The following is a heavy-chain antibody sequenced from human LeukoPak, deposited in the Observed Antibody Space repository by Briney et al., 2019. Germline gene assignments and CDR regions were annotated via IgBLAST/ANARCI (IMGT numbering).Heavy chain of an antibody. V-gene: IGHV4-4*07. CDR3: ARGMYYYGSGSYYGFDY. CDR1: GGSVNSYY. CDR2: IYDGGST. J-gene: IGHJ4*02. Sequence: KASETLSLTCTVSGGSVNSYYLSWIRQPAGKTLEWIGRIYDGGSTNYNPSLKSRVTMSVDTSKNQISLKLSSVTATDTAVYYCARGMYYYGSGSYYGFDYWGQGTLVTVSS. D-gene: IGHD3-10*01.